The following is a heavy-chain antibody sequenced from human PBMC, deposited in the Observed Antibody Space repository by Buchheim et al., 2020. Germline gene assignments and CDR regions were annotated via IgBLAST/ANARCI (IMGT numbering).Heavy chain of an antibody. V-gene: IGHV4-39*02. D-gene: IGHD6-13*01. Sequence: QLQLQESGPGLVKPSETLSLPCTVSGGSISSSSYYWGWIRQPPGKGLEWIGSIYYSGSTYYNPSLKSRVTISVDTSKNQFSLKLSSVTAADTAVYYCAREYSSHRGYYYYGMDVWGQGTT. CDR1: GGSISSSSYY. CDR2: IYYSGST. J-gene: IGHJ6*02. CDR3: AREYSSHRGYYYYGMDV.